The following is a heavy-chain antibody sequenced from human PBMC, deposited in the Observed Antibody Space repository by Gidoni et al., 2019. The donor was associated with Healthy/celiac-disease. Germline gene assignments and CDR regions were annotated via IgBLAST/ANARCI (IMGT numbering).Heavy chain of an antibody. V-gene: IGHV3-9*01. Sequence: EVQLVESGGGLVQPGRSLRLSCAASGFPFDDYAMHWVRQAPGKGLEWVSGISWNSGSIGYADSVKGRFTISRDNAKNSLYLQMNSLRAEDTALYYCAKDKYDGDGYNYDAFDIWGQGTMVTVSS. CDR3: AKDKYDGDGYNYDAFDI. J-gene: IGHJ3*02. CDR2: ISWNSGSI. D-gene: IGHD5-12*01. CDR1: GFPFDDYA.